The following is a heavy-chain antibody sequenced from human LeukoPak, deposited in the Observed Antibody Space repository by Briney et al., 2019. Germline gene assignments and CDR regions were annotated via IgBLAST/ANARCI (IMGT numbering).Heavy chain of an antibody. J-gene: IGHJ4*02. CDR2: ISSSSYI. CDR3: TRLSGDNWNYGGNFDS. CDR1: GFTFSSYS. Sequence: GGSLRLSCAASGFTFSSYSMNWVRQAPGKGLEWVSSISSSSYIYYADSVKGRFTISRDNAKNSLYLQMNSLRAEDTAVYYCTRLSGDNWNYGGNFDSWGQGTLVTVST. V-gene: IGHV3-21*01. D-gene: IGHD1-7*01.